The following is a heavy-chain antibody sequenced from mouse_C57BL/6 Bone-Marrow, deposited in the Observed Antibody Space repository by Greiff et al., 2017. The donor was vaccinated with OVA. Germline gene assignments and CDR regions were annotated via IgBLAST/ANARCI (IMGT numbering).Heavy chain of an antibody. CDR3: ARPPYYYGSTWFAY. J-gene: IGHJ3*01. CDR2: ISNGGGST. D-gene: IGHD1-1*01. Sequence: EVKVVESGGGLVQPGGSLKLSCAASGFTFSDYYMYWVRQTPEKRLEWVAYISNGGGSTYYPDTVKGRFTISRDNAKNTLYLQMSRLKPEDTAMYYCARPPYYYGSTWFAYWGQGTLVTVSA. V-gene: IGHV5-12*01. CDR1: GFTFSDYY.